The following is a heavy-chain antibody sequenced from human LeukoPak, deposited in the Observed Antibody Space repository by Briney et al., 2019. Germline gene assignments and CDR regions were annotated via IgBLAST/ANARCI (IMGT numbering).Heavy chain of an antibody. V-gene: IGHV4-39*07. D-gene: IGHD6-6*01. CDR1: GGSISSSSYY. J-gene: IGHJ4*02. CDR2: IYYSGST. Sequence: SETLSLTCTVSGGSISSSSYYWGWIRQPPGKGLEWIGSIYYSGSTYYNPSLKSRVTISLDTSKNQLSLKLSSVTAADTAVYYCARESIAATRPYYFDYWGQGTLVTVSS. CDR3: ARESIAATRPYYFDY.